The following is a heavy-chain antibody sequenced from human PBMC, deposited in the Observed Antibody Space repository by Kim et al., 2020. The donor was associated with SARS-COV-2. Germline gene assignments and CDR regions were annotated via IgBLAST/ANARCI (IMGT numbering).Heavy chain of an antibody. J-gene: IGHJ6*02. CDR1: GFTFSNAW. CDR2: IKSKTNGGTT. CDR3: TSDLRDYCGGDCYSRV. V-gene: IGHV3-15*01. Sequence: GGSLRLSCAASGFTFSNAWMNWVRQAPGRGLEWVGRIKSKTNGGTTAYGAPVKGRFTISRDDSKNTLYLQMNSLRTEDTAVYYCTSDLRDYCGGDCYSRVWGQGTTVTVSS. D-gene: IGHD2-21*02.